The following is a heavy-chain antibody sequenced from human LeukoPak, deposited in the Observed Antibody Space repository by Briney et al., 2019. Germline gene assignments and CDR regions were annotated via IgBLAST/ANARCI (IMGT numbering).Heavy chain of an antibody. D-gene: IGHD3-16*01. CDR1: GFTFDDYA. Sequence: PGRSLRLSCAASGFTFDDYAMHWVRQAPGKGLEWVSGISWNSGSIGYADSVKGRFTISRDNSKNTLYLQMNSLRAEDTAVYYCAGFRVRWGAFDIWGQGTMVTVSS. CDR2: ISWNSGSI. V-gene: IGHV3-9*01. J-gene: IGHJ3*02. CDR3: AGFRVRWGAFDI.